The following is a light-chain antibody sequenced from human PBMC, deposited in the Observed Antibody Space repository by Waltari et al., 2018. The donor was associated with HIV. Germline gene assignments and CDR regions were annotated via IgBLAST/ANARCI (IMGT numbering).Light chain of an antibody. J-gene: IGKJ1*01. V-gene: IGKV1-17*01. CDR3: LQYSSYPRT. Sequence: DIQMTQSPSSLSASVGDRVTIACRASQGIRNDLGWFQQKPGQAPKRLIYAASTLQGGVPLRFSGSGSGTDFTLTISGLQPEDFATYYCLQYSSYPRTFGQGTKVDFK. CDR2: AAS. CDR1: QGIRND.